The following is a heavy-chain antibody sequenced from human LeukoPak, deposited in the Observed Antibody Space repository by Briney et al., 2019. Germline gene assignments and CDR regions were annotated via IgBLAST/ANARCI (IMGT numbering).Heavy chain of an antibody. CDR3: ASASIAAAGTFDY. CDR2: INPNSGGT. V-gene: IGHV1-2*02. Sequence: ASVKVSCKASGYTFTGYYMHWVRQAPGQGLEWMGWINPNSGGTNYAQKFQGRVTMTRDTSISTAYMELSRLRSDDTAVHYCASASIAAAGTFDYWGQGTLVTVSS. D-gene: IGHD6-13*01. J-gene: IGHJ4*02. CDR1: GYTFTGYY.